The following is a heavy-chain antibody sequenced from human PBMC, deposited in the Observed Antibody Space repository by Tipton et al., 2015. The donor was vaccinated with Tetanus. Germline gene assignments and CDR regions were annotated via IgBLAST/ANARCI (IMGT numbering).Heavy chain of an antibody. V-gene: IGHV4-30-4*01. CDR3: ARDRHPYRISGAFRGNDALDI. J-gene: IGHJ3*02. CDR2: IYQTGTT. CDR1: GASFSSGDYY. Sequence: TLSLTCTVSGASFSSGDYYWSWIRKPPGKDLEWIGYIYQTGTTYYNPSLKGRVTISMDRSNTQFSLRLDSLTAADTAVYYCARDRHPYRISGAFRGNDALDIWGPGALVTVSS. D-gene: IGHD1-26*01.